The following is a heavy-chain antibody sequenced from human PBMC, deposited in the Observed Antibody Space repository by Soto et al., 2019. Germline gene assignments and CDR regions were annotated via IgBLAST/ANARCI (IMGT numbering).Heavy chain of an antibody. CDR1: GFTFSTYD. D-gene: IGHD2-8*02. CDR2: IWYDGSNK. J-gene: IGHJ4*01. Sequence: QVQLVESGGGVVQPGRSLRLSCAASGFTFSTYDMHWVRQAPDKGLEWVAVIWYDGSNKYYADSVKGRFTISRDNSKNTLYLEMNSLRAEDTAVYYCARDLGYCTGGICYPVGDNWGHGTLVTVSS. CDR3: ARDLGYCTGGICYPVGDN. V-gene: IGHV3-33*01.